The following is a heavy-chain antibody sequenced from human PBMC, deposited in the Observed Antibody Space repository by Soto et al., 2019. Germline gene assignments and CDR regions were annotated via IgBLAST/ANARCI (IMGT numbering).Heavy chain of an antibody. V-gene: IGHV2-5*02. CDR3: AHRASADQFDC. J-gene: IGHJ4*02. Sequence: QITLKESGPTLVKPTQTLTLTCTFSGFSLSTSGVGVGWIRQPPGKALEWLALIYWDDEKRYRPSLKSRLTITKYPPKNQVLLTMTNLDPLDTGTYYCAHRASADQFDCRGQGTLVTVSS. CDR1: GFSLSTSGVG. CDR2: IYWDDEK.